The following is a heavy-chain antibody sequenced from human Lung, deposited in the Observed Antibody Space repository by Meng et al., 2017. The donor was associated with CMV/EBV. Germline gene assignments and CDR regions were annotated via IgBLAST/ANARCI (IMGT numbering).Heavy chain of an antibody. CDR2: IYSGGST. D-gene: IGHD3-22*01. CDR1: GFTVSSNY. CDR3: ARHNTYYYDAFLGTFDI. J-gene: IGHJ3*02. Sequence: GGSXRLXCAASGFTVSSNYMSWVRQAPGKGLEWVSVIYSGGSTYYADSVKGRFTISRDNSKNTPYLQMNSLRAEDTAVYYCARHNTYYYDAFLGTFDIWGQGTMVTVAS. V-gene: IGHV3-53*01.